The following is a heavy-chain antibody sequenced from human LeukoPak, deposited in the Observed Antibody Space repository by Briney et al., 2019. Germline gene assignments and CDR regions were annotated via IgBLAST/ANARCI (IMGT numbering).Heavy chain of an antibody. CDR1: GFAFSTYT. D-gene: IGHD3-22*01. V-gene: IGHV3-21*06. Sequence: PGGSLGLSCAACGFAFSTYTMNWARQAPGKGLEWVASINSGGTTTHYAFSVKGRFTISRDNAQNVLYLQMNGLRGDDAAVYYCLREDSRDFWGQGTLVTVSS. J-gene: IGHJ4*02. CDR2: INSGGTTT. CDR3: LREDSRDF.